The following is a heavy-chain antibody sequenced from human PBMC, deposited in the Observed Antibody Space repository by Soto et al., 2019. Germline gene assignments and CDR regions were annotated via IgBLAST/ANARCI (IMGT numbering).Heavy chain of an antibody. CDR2: IKSKTDGGTT. V-gene: IGHV3-15*01. CDR3: TTDPWGGYCTNGVCYQVSY. D-gene: IGHD2-8*01. J-gene: IGHJ4*02. CDR1: GFTFSNAW. Sequence: GGSLRLSCAASGFTFSNAWMSWVRQAPGKGLEWVGRIKSKTDGGTTDYAAPVKGRFTISRDDSKNTLYLQMNSLKTEDTAVYYCTTDPWGGYCTNGVCYQVSYWGQGTLVTVSS.